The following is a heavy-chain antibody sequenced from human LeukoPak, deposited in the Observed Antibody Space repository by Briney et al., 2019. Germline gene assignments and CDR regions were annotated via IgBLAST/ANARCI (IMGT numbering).Heavy chain of an antibody. V-gene: IGHV4-34*12. D-gene: IGHD3-22*01. CDR1: GFTVSSNY. J-gene: IGHJ4*02. CDR3: ARGRSEYYDSSGYYYVLFSFDY. Sequence: GSLRLSCAASGFTVSSNYMSWIRLPPGKGLEWIGEIIHSGSTNYNPSLKSRVTISVDTSKNQFSLKLSSVTAADTAVYYCARGRSEYYDSSGYYYVLFSFDYWGQGTLVTVSS. CDR2: IIHSGST.